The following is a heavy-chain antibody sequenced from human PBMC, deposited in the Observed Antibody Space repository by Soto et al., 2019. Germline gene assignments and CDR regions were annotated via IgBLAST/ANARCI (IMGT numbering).Heavy chain of an antibody. CDR3: ARATSVDAY. CDR2: IKQDGSEK. CDR1: GFAFSGYW. Sequence: EVQLVESGGDLVQPGGSLRLSCAASGFAFSGYWMSWVRQAPGKGLEGVANIKQDGSEKYYVDSVNGRFTISRDNAKHSLYLQMNILRVEDTAVYYCARATSVDAYWGQGTLVTVSS. D-gene: IGHD5-12*01. J-gene: IGHJ4*02. V-gene: IGHV3-7*01.